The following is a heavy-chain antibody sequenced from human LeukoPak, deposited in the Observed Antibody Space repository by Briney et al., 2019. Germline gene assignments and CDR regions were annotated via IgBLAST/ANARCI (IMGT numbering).Heavy chain of an antibody. Sequence: FQGRVTMTRDMSTSTVYMELSSLRSEDTAVYYCARGQFVVVPAALNWFDPWGQGTLVTVSS. D-gene: IGHD2-2*01. J-gene: IGHJ5*02. V-gene: IGHV1-46*01. CDR3: ARGQFVVVPAALNWFDP.